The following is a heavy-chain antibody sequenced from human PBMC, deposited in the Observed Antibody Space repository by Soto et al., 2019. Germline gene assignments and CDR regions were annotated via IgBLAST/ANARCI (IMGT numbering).Heavy chain of an antibody. CDR2: IYHSGST. CDR3: ARVADR. J-gene: IGHJ5*02. CDR1: GGSISSGGYS. D-gene: IGHD3-3*02. V-gene: IGHV4-30-2*01. Sequence: QLQLQESGSGLVKPSQTLSLTCAVSGGSISSGGYSWSWIRQPPGKGLEWTGYIYHSGSTYYNPXLXSXXTIPVARSKNQFSLKLSSVTAADTAVYYCARVADRWGPGTLVTVSS.